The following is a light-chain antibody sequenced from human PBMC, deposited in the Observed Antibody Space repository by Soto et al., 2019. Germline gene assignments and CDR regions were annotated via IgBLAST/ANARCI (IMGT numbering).Light chain of an antibody. V-gene: IGLV2-14*01. CDR3: LSKTSSISYV. Sequence: QSALTQPASVSGSPGQSITISCTGTTSDDGGYNYVSWYQQHPGKVPKLLIHEVSNRPSGVSNRFSGSKSGNTASLTISGLQAEDEADYYCLSKTSSISYVFGTGTKLTVL. CDR1: TSDDGGYNY. CDR2: EVS. J-gene: IGLJ1*01.